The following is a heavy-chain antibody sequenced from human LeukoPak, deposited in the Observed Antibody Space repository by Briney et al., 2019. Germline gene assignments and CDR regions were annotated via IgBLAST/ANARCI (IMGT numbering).Heavy chain of an antibody. CDR2: FDPEDGET. D-gene: IGHD6-19*01. CDR3: ATDGPYSSGWYYTRKDAFDI. Sequence: ASVKVSCKVSGYTLTELSMHWVRQAPGKGLEWMGGFDPEDGETIYAQKFQGRVTMTEDTSTDTAYMELSSLRSEDTAVYYCATDGPYSSGWYYTRKDAFDIWGQGTMVTVSS. V-gene: IGHV1-24*01. CDR1: GYTLTELS. J-gene: IGHJ3*02.